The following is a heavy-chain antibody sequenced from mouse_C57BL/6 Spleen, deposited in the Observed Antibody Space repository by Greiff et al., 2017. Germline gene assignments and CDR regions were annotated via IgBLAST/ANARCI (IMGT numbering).Heavy chain of an antibody. J-gene: IGHJ1*03. CDR1: GFTFSDYG. D-gene: IGHD1-1*01. V-gene: IGHV5-17*01. CDR3: AREYYYGRGYCDV. CDR2: ISSGSSTL. Sequence: EVQGVESGGGLVKPGGSLKLSCAASGFTFSDYGMPWVRQAPEKGLEWVAYISSGSSTLYYADTVKGRFTISRDNAKNTLVLQITSLRSEDTARDYCAREYYYGRGYCDVRGTGTTGTGSS.